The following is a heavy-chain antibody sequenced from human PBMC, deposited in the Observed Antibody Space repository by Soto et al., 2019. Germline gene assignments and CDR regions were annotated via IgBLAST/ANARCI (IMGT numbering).Heavy chain of an antibody. J-gene: IGHJ6*02. CDR1: GYSFTTYG. CDR3: ARLGLTRYCSSSSCHTMDV. V-gene: IGHV1-18*01. CDR2: ISPYNGRT. D-gene: IGHD2-2*02. Sequence: ASVKVSCKTSGYSFTTYGITWVRQAPGQGLEWMGWISPYNGRTNYAQNVQGRVVMTTDISTNIVYLELRSLRSDDTAMYYCARLGLTRYCSSSSCHTMDVWGQGTTVTVSS.